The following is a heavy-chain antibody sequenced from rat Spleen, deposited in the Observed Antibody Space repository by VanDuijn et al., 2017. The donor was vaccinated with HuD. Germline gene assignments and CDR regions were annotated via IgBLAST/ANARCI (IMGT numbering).Heavy chain of an antibody. CDR3: ARRGAAISTYWYFDF. CDR2: ISTGGGNT. V-gene: IGHV5S13*01. CDR1: GFTFSDYY. D-gene: IGHD1-2*01. J-gene: IGHJ1*01. Sequence: EVQLVESGGGLVQPGRSLKLSCAASGFTFSDYYMAWVRQAPTKGLEWVASISTGGGNTYYRDSVKGRFTISRDNAKNTQYLQMDSLRSEDTATYYWARRGAAISTYWYFDFWGPGTMVTVSS.